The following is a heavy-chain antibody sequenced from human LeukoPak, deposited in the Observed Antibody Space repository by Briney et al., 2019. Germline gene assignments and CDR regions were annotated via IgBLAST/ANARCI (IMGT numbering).Heavy chain of an antibody. Sequence: ASVKVSCKASGYTFTSYYMHWVRQAPGQGLEWMGIINPSGGSTSYAQKFQGRVTMTRDTSTSTVYMELSSLRSEDTAVYYCARGGITMVRGVIIEFDYWGQGTLVTVSS. CDR3: ARGGITMVRGVIIEFDY. D-gene: IGHD3-10*01. CDR1: GYTFTSYY. CDR2: INPSGGST. J-gene: IGHJ4*02. V-gene: IGHV1-46*01.